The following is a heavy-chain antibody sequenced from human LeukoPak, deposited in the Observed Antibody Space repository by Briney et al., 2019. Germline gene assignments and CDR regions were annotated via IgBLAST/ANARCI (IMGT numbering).Heavy chain of an antibody. Sequence: PSETLSLTCAASGYSISSGYYWGWIRQPPGKGLEWIGSIYHSGSTYYNPSLKSRVTISVDTSKNQFSLKLSSVTAADTAVYYCARGRDFWSGYQHAFDIWGQGTMVTVSS. V-gene: IGHV4-38-2*01. CDR1: GYSISSGYY. CDR3: ARGRDFWSGYQHAFDI. CDR2: IYHSGST. J-gene: IGHJ3*02. D-gene: IGHD3-3*01.